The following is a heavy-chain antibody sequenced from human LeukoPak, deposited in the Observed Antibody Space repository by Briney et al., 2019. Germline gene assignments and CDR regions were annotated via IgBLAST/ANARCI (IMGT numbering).Heavy chain of an antibody. CDR1: GGSFSGYY. CDR2: INHSGST. V-gene: IGHV4-34*01. Sequence: ASETLSLTCAVYGGSFSGYYWSWIRQPPGKGLEWIGEINHSGSTNYNPSLKSRVTISVDTSKNQFSLKLSSVTAADTAVYYCARLGKYYYYMDVWGKGTTVTISS. J-gene: IGHJ6*03. CDR3: ARLGKYYYYMDV. D-gene: IGHD4-23*01.